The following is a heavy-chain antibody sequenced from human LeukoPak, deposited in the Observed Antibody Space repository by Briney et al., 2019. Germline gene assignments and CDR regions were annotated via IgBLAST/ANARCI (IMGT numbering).Heavy chain of an antibody. CDR1: GYTFIGYY. J-gene: IGHJ4*02. V-gene: IGHV1-2*02. CDR2: INPNSGGT. CDR3: ARADVDIVATILGY. D-gene: IGHD5-12*01. Sequence: ASAKVSCKASGYTFIGYYMHWVRQAPGQGLEWMGWINPNSGGTNYAQKFQGRVTMTRDTSISTAYMELSRLRSDDTAVYYCARADVDIVATILGYWGQGTLVTVSS.